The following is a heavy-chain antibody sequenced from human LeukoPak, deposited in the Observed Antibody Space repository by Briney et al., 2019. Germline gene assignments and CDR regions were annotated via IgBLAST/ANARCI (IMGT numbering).Heavy chain of an antibody. CDR2: IIPILGIA. Sequence: SVKVSCKASGGTFSSYAISWVRQAAGQGLEWMGRIIPILGIANYAQKFQGRVTITADKSTSTAYMELSSLRSEDTAVYYCARDPEGIAVAGTIHYWGQGTLVTVSS. CDR3: ARDPEGIAVAGTIHY. CDR1: GGTFSSYA. D-gene: IGHD6-19*01. V-gene: IGHV1-69*04. J-gene: IGHJ4*02.